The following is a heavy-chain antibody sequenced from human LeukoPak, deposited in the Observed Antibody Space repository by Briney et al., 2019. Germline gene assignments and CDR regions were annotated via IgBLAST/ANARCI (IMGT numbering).Heavy chain of an antibody. D-gene: IGHD6-13*01. CDR2: ISSNGGST. V-gene: IGHV3-64*01. CDR1: GFTFSSYA. CDR3: ARVHGYSSSWYGD. Sequence: GGSLRLSCAASGFTFSSYAMRWVRQAPGKGLEYVSAISSNGGSTYYANSVKGRFTISRDNSRNTLYLQMGSLRAEDMAVYYCARVHGYSSSWYGDWGQGTLVTVSS. J-gene: IGHJ4*02.